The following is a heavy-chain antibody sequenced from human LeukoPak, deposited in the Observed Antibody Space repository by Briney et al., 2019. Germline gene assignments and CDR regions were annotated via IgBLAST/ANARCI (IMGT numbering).Heavy chain of an antibody. V-gene: IGHV3-48*03. CDR2: ISSSDSTI. D-gene: IGHD3-10*02. CDR3: AELGITMIGGV. Sequence: PGGSLRLSCAASGFTFSNYAMNWVRQAPGKGLEWVSYISSSDSTIYYADSVKGRFTISRDNAKNSLYLQMNSLRAEDTAVYYCAELGITMIGGVWGKGTTVTISS. CDR1: GFTFSNYA. J-gene: IGHJ6*04.